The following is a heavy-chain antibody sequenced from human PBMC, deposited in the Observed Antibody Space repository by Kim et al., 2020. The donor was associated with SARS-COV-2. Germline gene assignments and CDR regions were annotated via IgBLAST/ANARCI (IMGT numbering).Heavy chain of an antibody. J-gene: IGHJ4*02. D-gene: IGHD3-10*01. Sequence: ADSVKGRFTISRDNSKNTLYLQMNSLRAEDTAVYYCAKDRNYGSGSYGDYWGQGTLVTVSS. V-gene: IGHV3-33*06. CDR3: AKDRNYGSGSYGDY.